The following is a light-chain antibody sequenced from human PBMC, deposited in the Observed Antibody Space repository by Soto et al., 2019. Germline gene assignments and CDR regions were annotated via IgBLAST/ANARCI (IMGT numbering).Light chain of an antibody. CDR3: CSYAGSLYV. J-gene: IGLJ1*01. Sequence: QSALTQPRSVSGSPGQSVTISCTGTSSDVGGYNCVSWYQQHPGKAPKLMIYDVSKRPSGVPDRFSGSKSGNTASLTISGLQAEDEADYYCCSYAGSLYVFGTGT. CDR1: SSDVGGYNC. V-gene: IGLV2-11*01. CDR2: DVS.